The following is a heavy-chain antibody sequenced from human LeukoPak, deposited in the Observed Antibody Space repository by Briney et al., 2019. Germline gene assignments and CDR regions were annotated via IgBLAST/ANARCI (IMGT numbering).Heavy chain of an antibody. CDR1: GFTFNNYW. V-gene: IGHV3-74*01. Sequence: GGSLRLSCAASGFTFNNYWVHWVRRPPGKGLLCVSRINTDGSTTNYADSVKGRFTISRDNAKNMVYLQMNSLRGEDTAVYYCARENFDPWGQGTQVTVSS. CDR3: ARENFDP. J-gene: IGHJ5*02. CDR2: INTDGSTT.